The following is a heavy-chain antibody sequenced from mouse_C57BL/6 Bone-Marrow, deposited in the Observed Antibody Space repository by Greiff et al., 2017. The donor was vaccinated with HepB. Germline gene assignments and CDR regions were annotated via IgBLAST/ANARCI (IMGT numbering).Heavy chain of an antibody. CDR2: ISSGGDYI. Sequence: EVQGVESGEGLVKPGGSLKLSCAASGFTFSSYAMSWVRQTPEKRLEWVAYISSGGDYIYYADTVKGRVTISRDNARNTLYLQMSSLKSEDTAMYYCTRDRPYYYGSSWYFDVWGTGTTVTVSS. V-gene: IGHV5-9-1*02. J-gene: IGHJ1*03. CDR1: GFTFSSYA. D-gene: IGHD1-1*01. CDR3: TRDRPYYYGSSWYFDV.